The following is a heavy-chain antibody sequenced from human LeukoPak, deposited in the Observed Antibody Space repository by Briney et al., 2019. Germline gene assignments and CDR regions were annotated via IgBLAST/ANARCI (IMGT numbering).Heavy chain of an antibody. J-gene: IGHJ5*02. CDR2: FDPEDGET. D-gene: IGHD2-2*01. CDR1: GYTLTELS. CDR3: ARDRGVVVPAAMLP. V-gene: IGHV1-24*01. Sequence: ASVKVSCKVSGYTLTELSMHWVRQAPGKGLEWMGGFDPEDGETIYAQKFQGRVTMTTDTSASTAYMELRSLRSDDTAVYYCARDRGVVVPAAMLPWGQGTLVTVSS.